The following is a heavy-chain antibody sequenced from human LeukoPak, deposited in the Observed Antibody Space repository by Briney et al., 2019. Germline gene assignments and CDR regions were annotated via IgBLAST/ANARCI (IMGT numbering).Heavy chain of an antibody. CDR3: ARSQPIYGMDV. Sequence: GASVKVSRKASGGTFSSYAISWVRQAPGQGLEWMGRIIPILGIANYAQKFQGRVTITADKSTSTAYMELSSLRSEDTAVFYCARSQPIYGMDVWGQGTTVTVSS. CDR1: GGTFSSYA. J-gene: IGHJ6*02. V-gene: IGHV1-69*04. D-gene: IGHD2-2*01. CDR2: IIPILGIA.